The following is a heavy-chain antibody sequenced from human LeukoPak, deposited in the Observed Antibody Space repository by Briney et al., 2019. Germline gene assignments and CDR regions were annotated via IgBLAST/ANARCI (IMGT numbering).Heavy chain of an antibody. CDR1: GGTFSSYA. J-gene: IGHJ4*02. CDR2: IIPLFGTV. D-gene: IGHD3-22*01. V-gene: IGHV1-69*13. Sequence: GASVKVSCKASGGTFSSYAFSWVRQVPGQGLEWMGGIIPLFGTVNYARKFQDRVTITADESTSTAYMELSSLRSEDTAVFYCARVGHYYDSSGYYYDYWGQGTLVTVSS. CDR3: ARVGHYYDSSGYYYDY.